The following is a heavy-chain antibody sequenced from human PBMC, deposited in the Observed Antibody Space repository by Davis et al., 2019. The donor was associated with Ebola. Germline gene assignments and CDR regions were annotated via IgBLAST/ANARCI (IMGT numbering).Heavy chain of an antibody. CDR3: ARRLLYYYGMDV. CDR1: GYSFTSYW. V-gene: IGHV5-51*01. J-gene: IGHJ6*02. CDR2: IYPGDSDT. Sequence: PGGSLRLSFKRSGYSFTSYWIGWVRQMPGKGLEWMRIIYPGDSDTRNSPSFQGQVTISADKSISTAYLQWSSLKASDHAMYYCARRLLYYYGMDVWGQGTTVTVAS. D-gene: IGHD1-26*01.